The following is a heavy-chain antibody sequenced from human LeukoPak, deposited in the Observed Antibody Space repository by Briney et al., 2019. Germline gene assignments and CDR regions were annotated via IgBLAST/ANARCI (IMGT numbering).Heavy chain of an antibody. J-gene: IGHJ4*02. CDR1: GGSISSSSYY. CDR3: ARYSTGSGWYYYFDY. V-gene: IGHV4-39*01. D-gene: IGHD6-19*01. Sequence: SETLSLTCTVSGGSISSSSYYWGWIRQPPGKGLEWICIIYYSGSTYYNPSLKSRVTISVDTSKNQFSLKLSSVTAADTAVYYCARYSTGSGWYYYFDYWGQGTLVTVSS. CDR2: IYYSGST.